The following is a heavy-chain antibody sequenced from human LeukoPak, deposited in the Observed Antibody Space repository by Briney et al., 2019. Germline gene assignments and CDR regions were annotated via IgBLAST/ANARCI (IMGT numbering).Heavy chain of an antibody. D-gene: IGHD3-10*01. CDR2: IWYDGSNK. Sequence: GGSLRLSCAASGFTFSNYGMHWVRQAPGKGLEWVAVIWYDGSNKYHADSVKGRFTISRDNSENTLYLQMNSLRAEDTAVYYCARESYYGSGDYSFFDYWGQGTLVTVSS. V-gene: IGHV3-33*01. CDR3: ARESYYGSGDYSFFDY. CDR1: GFTFSNYG. J-gene: IGHJ4*02.